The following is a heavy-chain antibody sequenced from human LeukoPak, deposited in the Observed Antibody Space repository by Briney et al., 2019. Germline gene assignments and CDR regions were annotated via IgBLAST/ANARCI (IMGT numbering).Heavy chain of an antibody. CDR2: INPNSGGT. CDR3: ASNPPRTGDFNY. J-gene: IGHJ4*02. CDR1: GHTFNTYG. Sequence: ASVTVSCKASGHTFNTYGISWVRQAPGQGLEWMGWINPNSGGTNYAQKFQGRVTMTRDTSINTAYMELSSLRSEDTAVYFCASNPPRTGDFNYWGQGALVTVSS. V-gene: IGHV1-8*02. D-gene: IGHD7-27*01.